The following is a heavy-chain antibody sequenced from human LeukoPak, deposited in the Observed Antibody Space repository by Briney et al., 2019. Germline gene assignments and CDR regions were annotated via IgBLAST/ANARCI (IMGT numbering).Heavy chain of an antibody. CDR3: AREGVGPRAFDI. Sequence: GGSLRLSCAASGFTFDDYAMHWVRQAPGKGLEWVAVISYDGSNKYYADSVKGRFTISRDNSKNTLYLQMNSLRAEDTAVYYCAREGVGPRAFDIWGQGTMVTVSS. V-gene: IGHV3-30-3*01. D-gene: IGHD3-3*01. CDR1: GFTFDDYA. J-gene: IGHJ3*02. CDR2: ISYDGSNK.